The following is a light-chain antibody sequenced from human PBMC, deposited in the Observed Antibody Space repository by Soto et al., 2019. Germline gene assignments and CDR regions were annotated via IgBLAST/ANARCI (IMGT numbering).Light chain of an antibody. CDR1: QSSSSF. CDR2: AAS. CDR3: QQCYFWPLT. V-gene: IGKV3-11*01. Sequence: EIVLTQSPATLYLSPGERATLSCMASQSSSSFLAWYPQRPGQSPRLLIWAASNRATSTPDRFSRSGSGTDFALYISSLEREDFAVYYCQQCYFWPLTCRGGTKMEIK. J-gene: IGKJ4*01.